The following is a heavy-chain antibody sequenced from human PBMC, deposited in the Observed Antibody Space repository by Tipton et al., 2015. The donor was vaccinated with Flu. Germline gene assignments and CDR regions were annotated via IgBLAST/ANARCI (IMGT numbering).Heavy chain of an antibody. CDR3: ARGDYGDYDHEADGFDI. V-gene: IGHV4-38-2*01. D-gene: IGHD4-17*01. CDR2: VNHLGAT. CDR1: AYSITSDSF. Sequence: PGLVKPSETLSLTCDVSAYSITSDSFWGWIRQPPGKGLEWIGTVNHLGATYYNPSLRSRVTISIDRSRNQFSLRLSSVTAADTAMYYCARGDYGDYDHEADGFDIWGQGTLVTVSA. J-gene: IGHJ3*02.